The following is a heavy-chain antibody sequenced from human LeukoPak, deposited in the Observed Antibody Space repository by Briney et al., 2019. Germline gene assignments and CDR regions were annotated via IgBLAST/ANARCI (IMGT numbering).Heavy chain of an antibody. CDR2: IIPIFGTA. V-gene: IGHV1-69*05. CDR3: AGGFRSIVGATHLIDY. Sequence: SVKVSCKASGYTFTGYYMHWVRQAPGQGLEWMGGIIPIFGTANYAQKFQGRVTITTDESTSTAYMELSSLRSEDTAVYYCAGGFRSIVGATHLIDYWGQGTLVTVSS. CDR1: GYTFTGYY. D-gene: IGHD1-26*01. J-gene: IGHJ4*02.